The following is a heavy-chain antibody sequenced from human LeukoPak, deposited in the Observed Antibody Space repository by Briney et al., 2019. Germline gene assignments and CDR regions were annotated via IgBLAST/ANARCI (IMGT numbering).Heavy chain of an antibody. J-gene: IGHJ4*02. CDR1: GFTFGSYA. V-gene: IGHV3-23*01. D-gene: IGHD6-13*01. CDR3: AKGPDQAGHWVYYFDY. CDR2: ISGSGGST. Sequence: GGSLRLSCAASGFTFGSYAMSWVRQAPGKGLEWVSAISGSGGSTYYADSVKGRFTISRDNSKNTLYLQMNSLRAEDTAVYYCAKGPDQAGHWVYYFDYWGQGTLVTVSS.